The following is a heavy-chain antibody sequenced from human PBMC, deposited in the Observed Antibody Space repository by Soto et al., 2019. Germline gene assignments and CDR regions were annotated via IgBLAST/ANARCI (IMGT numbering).Heavy chain of an antibody. J-gene: IGHJ4*02. CDR2: INPNSGGS. Sequence: QVQLVQSGAEVKKPGASVKVSCKTSGYKFTDYYIHWVRQAPGQGPEWMGWINPNSGGSNYAQKFQGWVTMSSDTSITTAYMDLSRMRSDDKAVYYCAIQSKGGYYYYFDNWGKGTLVTVSS. CDR3: AIQSKGGYYYYFDN. V-gene: IGHV1-2*04. D-gene: IGHD1-26*01. CDR1: GYKFTDYY.